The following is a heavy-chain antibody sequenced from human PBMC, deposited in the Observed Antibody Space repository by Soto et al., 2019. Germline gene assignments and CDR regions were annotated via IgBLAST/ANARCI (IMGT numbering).Heavy chain of an antibody. J-gene: IGHJ5*02. V-gene: IGHV1-18*01. CDR2: ISAYNGNT. CDR3: ARAMAVVLYGDYEKNWFDP. D-gene: IGHD4-17*01. CDR1: GYTFTSYG. Sequence: ASVKVSCKASGYTFTSYGISWVRQAPGQGLEWMGWISAYNGNTNYAQKLQGRVTMTTDTSTSTAYMELRSLRSDDTAVYYCARAMAVVLYGDYEKNWFDPWGQGTLVTVSS.